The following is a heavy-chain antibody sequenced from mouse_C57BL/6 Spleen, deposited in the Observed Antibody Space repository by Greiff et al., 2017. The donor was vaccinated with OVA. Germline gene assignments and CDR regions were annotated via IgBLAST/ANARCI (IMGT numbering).Heavy chain of an antibody. CDR1: GFTFSDYY. D-gene: IGHD2-5*01. J-gene: IGHJ4*01. CDR3: ARDRSNAAMDY. Sequence: EVKLMESEGGLVQPGSSMKLSCTASGFTFSDYYMAWVRQVPEKGLEWVANINYDGSSTYYLDSLKSRFIISRDNAKNILYLQMSSLKSEDTATYYCARDRSNAAMDYWGQGTSVTVSS. V-gene: IGHV5-16*01. CDR2: INYDGSST.